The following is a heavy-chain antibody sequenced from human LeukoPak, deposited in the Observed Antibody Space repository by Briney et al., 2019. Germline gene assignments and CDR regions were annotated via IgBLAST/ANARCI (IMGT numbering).Heavy chain of an antibody. V-gene: IGHV3-30-3*01. CDR3: VQKRQIHNYGKPD. CDR2: ISYDGSNK. J-gene: IGHJ4*02. CDR1: GFTFSSYA. Sequence: GGSLRLSCAASGFTFSSYAMHWVRQAPGGGLEWVAVISYDGSNKYYTDSVKGRLTISRDISKNTLYLQINIRGADDTAVYYCVQKRQIHNYGKPDWGQGTLVTVSS. D-gene: IGHD4-11*01.